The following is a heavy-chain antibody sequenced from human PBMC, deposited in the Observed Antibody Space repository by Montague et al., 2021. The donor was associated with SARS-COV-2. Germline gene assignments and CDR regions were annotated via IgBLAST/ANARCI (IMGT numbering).Heavy chain of an antibody. Sequence: SETLSLTCAVSGGSITGFSWSWVRQPAGKGLEWIGRVTTGGTTNYSPSLRSRVTMSVDTSKNQFSLNLNSVTAADTAIYYCARTPTRPLSLDSWGQGTLVTASS. CDR3: ARTPTRPLSLDS. CDR2: VTTGGTT. V-gene: IGHV4-4*07. J-gene: IGHJ4*02. CDR1: GGSITGFS. D-gene: IGHD6-6*01.